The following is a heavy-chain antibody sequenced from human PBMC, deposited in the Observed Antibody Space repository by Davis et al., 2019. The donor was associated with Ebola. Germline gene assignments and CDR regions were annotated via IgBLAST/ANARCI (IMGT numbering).Heavy chain of an antibody. Sequence: GESLKISCAASGFTVSSNYMSWVRQAPGKGLEWVSAISTSGGSTYYADSVKGRFTISRDNSKNTLYLQMNSLRAEDTAVYYCAKWDCSGGSCYGMDVWGQGTTVTVSS. V-gene: IGHV3-23*01. CDR2: ISTSGGST. CDR1: GFTVSSNY. J-gene: IGHJ6*02. D-gene: IGHD2-15*01. CDR3: AKWDCSGGSCYGMDV.